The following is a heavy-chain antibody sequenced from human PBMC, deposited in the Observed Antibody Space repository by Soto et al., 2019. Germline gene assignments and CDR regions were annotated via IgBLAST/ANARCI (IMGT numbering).Heavy chain of an antibody. Sequence: EVQLLESGGGLVQPGVSLRLSCAASGSTFAHQAMSWVRQAPGTGLEWVSAVSGSGGGTYYADSVKGRFTISRDNSKNTLALQMNSLRVEDTAVYYCVREGGDSSSLVDNYFDYWGQGALVTVSS. J-gene: IGHJ4*02. CDR3: VREGGDSSSLVDNYFDY. CDR1: GSTFAHQA. V-gene: IGHV3-23*01. D-gene: IGHD1-26*01. CDR2: VSGSGGGT.